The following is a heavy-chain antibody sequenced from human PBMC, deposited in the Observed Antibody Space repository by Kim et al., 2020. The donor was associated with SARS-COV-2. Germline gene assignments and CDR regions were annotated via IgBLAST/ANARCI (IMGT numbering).Heavy chain of an antibody. J-gene: IGHJ4*02. CDR3: ARSVTTDYYFDN. V-gene: IGHV1-3*01. Sequence: KYSQNFQGRVPITRDTSATTAYMDLFSLRSEDTAVYYCARSVTTDYYFDNWGQGTLVTVSS. D-gene: IGHD4-17*01.